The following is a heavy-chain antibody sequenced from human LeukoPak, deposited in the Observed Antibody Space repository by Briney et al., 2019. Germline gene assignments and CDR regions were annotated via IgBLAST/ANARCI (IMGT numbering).Heavy chain of an antibody. V-gene: IGHV3-48*04. J-gene: IGHJ3*02. CDR3: ATIRQWLVPDDAFDI. CDR1: GFTFSSYS. CDR2: ISSSSSTI. D-gene: IGHD6-19*01. Sequence: PGGSLRLSCAASGFTFSSYSMNWVRQAPGKGLEWVSYISSSSSTIYYADSVKGRFTISRDNAKNSLYLQMNSLRAEDTAVYYCATIRQWLVPDDAFDIWGQGTMVTVSS.